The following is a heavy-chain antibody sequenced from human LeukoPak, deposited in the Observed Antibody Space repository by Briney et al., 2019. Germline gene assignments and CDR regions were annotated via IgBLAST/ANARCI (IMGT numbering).Heavy chain of an antibody. V-gene: IGHV1-69*04. J-gene: IGHJ4*02. CDR3: ARDLPPRPYYYDSSGYYPFDY. Sequence: VASVKVSCKASGGTFSSYAISWVRQAPGQGLEWMGRIIPILGIANYAQKFQGRVTITADKSTSTAYMELSSLRSEDRAVYYCARDLPPRPYYYDSSGYYPFDYWGQGTLVTVSS. CDR1: GGTFSSYA. D-gene: IGHD3-22*01. CDR2: IIPILGIA.